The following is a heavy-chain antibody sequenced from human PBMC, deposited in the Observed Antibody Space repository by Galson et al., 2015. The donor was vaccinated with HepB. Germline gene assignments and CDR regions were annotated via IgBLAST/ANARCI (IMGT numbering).Heavy chain of an antibody. CDR3: SSGTAGAGFY. CDR2: LSFDGSNE. V-gene: IGHV3-30*03. J-gene: IGHJ4*02. Sequence: SLRLSCAASGFTFSSHAVHWFRQAPGKGLEWVAFLSFDGSNEFYADSVKGRFTISRDNSKSTVSLQMNSLRAVDTAIYFCSSGTAGAGFYWGQGKVVAVSS. D-gene: IGHD1-14*01. CDR1: GFTFSSHA.